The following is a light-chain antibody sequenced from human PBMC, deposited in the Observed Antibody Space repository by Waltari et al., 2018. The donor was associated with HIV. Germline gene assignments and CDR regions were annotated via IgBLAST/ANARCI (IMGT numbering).Light chain of an antibody. CDR3: NSYTSTDRWV. CDR2: DVT. CDR1: TNDVGRYEY. J-gene: IGLJ3*02. Sequence: QSALTQPASVSGSPGQSITISCTGTTNDVGRYEYVSWYQQHPGTAPKLLIYDVTYRPSWLSTRFSGSKSGNTASLTVSWLQAEDEADYYCNSYTSTDRWVFGGGTKLTVL. V-gene: IGLV2-14*03.